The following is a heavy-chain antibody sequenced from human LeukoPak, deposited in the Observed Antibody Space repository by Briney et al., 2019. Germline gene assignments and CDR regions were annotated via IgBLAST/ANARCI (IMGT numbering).Heavy chain of an antibody. CDR3: GYSFFYYYLDV. CDR2: ISSSSRYI. Sequence: PGGSLRLSCAASGFTFSSYSMKWVRQAPGKGLVGVSSISSSSRYIYYAVSVKGRFTIPRDIDKNSLYLQMNSLRAEDTAVYYVGYSFFYYYLDVGGKGTRSPSP. CDR1: GFTFSSYS. D-gene: IGHD5-18*01. J-gene: IGHJ6*03. V-gene: IGHV3-21*01.